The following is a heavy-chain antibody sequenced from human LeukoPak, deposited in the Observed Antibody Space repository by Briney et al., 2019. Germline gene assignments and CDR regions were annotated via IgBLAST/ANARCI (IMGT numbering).Heavy chain of an antibody. CDR2: VSPFNGNT. J-gene: IGHJ4*02. V-gene: IGHV1-18*01. CDR1: GYTFSSYG. D-gene: IGHD1-26*01. Sequence: GASAKVSCKASGYTFSSYGIIWVRQAPGQGLQWMGWVSPFNGNTDYAPKLQGRVTMTTDTSTTTAYMELRSLTSDDTAVYYCARRGGSYSHSDFWGQGTLVTVSS. CDR3: ARRGGSYSHSDF.